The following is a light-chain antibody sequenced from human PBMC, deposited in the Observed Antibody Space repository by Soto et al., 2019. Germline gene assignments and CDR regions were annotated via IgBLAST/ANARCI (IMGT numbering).Light chain of an antibody. CDR3: QRYNSVPPVT. J-gene: IGKJ3*01. V-gene: IGKV1-27*01. CDR2: AAS. Sequence: DIQMTQSPSSLSASVGDRVTITCRASQGISKYLAWYQQQPGKPPKLLMYAASTLQSGVPSRFSGSGSGTDFTLTISSLQPEDVATYYCQRYNSVPPVTFGPGTKVNL. CDR1: QGISKY.